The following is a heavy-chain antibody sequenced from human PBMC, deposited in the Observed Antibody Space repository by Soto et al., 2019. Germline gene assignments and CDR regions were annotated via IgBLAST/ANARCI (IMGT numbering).Heavy chain of an antibody. Sequence: GSLRLSCAASGFTFSSYGMHWVRQAPGKGLEWVAVISYDGSNKYYADSVKGRFTISRDNSKNTLYLQMNSLRAEDTAVYYCAKDLRVLPFLEWYPYYYYGMDVWGQGAKVTVSS. CDR1: GFTFSSYG. J-gene: IGHJ6*02. V-gene: IGHV3-30*18. CDR2: ISYDGSNK. D-gene: IGHD3-3*01. CDR3: AKDLRVLPFLEWYPYYYYGMDV.